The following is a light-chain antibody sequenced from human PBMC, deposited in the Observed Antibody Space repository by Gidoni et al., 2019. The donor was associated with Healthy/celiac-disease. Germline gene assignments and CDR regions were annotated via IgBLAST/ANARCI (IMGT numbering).Light chain of an antibody. CDR3: QQYYSTPRT. CDR1: QSVLYSSNNKNY. Sequence: DIVMTQSPASLAVSLGERATINCKSSQSVLYSSNNKNYLAWYQQKPGQPPKLLIYWASTRESGVPDRFSGSGSGTDFTLTISSLQAEDVAVYYCQQYYSTPRTFGQXTKVEIK. J-gene: IGKJ1*01. V-gene: IGKV4-1*01. CDR2: WAS.